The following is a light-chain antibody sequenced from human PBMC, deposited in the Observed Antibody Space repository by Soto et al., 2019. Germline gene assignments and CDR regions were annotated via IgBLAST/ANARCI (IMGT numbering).Light chain of an antibody. J-gene: IGKJ1*01. Sequence: EIVMTPCPVTLSVSPGERATLSWRASQSISDTLAWYQQKPGQAPRLLIYGASTRAPGFPARFSGSGSGTDFTLTIRSLQSEECSVYYGQQYNNWPWTFGQGTKVDIK. CDR1: QSISDT. CDR3: QQYNNWPWT. V-gene: IGKV3-15*01. CDR2: GAS.